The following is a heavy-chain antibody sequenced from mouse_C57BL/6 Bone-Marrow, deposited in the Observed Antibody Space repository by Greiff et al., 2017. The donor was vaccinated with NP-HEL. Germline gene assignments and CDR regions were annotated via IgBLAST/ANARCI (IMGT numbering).Heavy chain of an antibody. CDR1: GFNIKDDY. J-gene: IGHJ2*01. CDR2: IDPENGDT. D-gene: IGHD1-1*01. Sequence: EVQLQQSGAELVRPGASVKLSCTASGFNIKDDYMHWVKQRPEQGLEWIGWIDPENGDTEYASKFQGKATITADTSSNTAYLQLSSLTSEDTAVYYCTKEVLLRYWGRGTTLTVSS. V-gene: IGHV14-4*01. CDR3: TKEVLLRY.